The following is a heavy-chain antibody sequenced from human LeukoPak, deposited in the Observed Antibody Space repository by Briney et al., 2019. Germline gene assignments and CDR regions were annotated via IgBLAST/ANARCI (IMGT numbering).Heavy chain of an antibody. CDR3: AEDAFYSGSYRGPPDGFGYFDY. CDR1: GFTFSSYA. CDR2: ISGSGGST. V-gene: IGHV3-23*01. J-gene: IGHJ4*02. D-gene: IGHD1-26*01. Sequence: GGSLRLSCAASGFTFSSYAMSWVRQAPGKGLEWVSAISGSGGSTYYADSVKGRFTISRDNSKNTLYLQMNSLRAEDTAVYYCAEDAFYSGSYRGPPDGFGYFDYWGQGTLVTVSS.